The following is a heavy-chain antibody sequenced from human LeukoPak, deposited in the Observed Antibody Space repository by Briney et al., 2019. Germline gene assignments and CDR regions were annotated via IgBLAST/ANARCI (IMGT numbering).Heavy chain of an antibody. CDR2: IYYSGST. CDR3: ARGRLWFGELIDY. D-gene: IGHD3-10*01. CDR1: GGSISSYY. V-gene: IGHV4-59*01. J-gene: IGHJ4*02. Sequence: SETLSLTCTVSGGSISSYYWSWIRQPPGKGLERIGYIYYSGSTNYNPSLKSRVTISVDTSKNQFSLKLSSVTAADTAVYYCARGRLWFGELIDYWGQGTLVTVSS.